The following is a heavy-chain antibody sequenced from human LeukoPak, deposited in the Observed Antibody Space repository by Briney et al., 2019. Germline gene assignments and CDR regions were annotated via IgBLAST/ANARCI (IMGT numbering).Heavy chain of an antibody. J-gene: IGHJ4*02. CDR2: ISTSSSYI. CDR3: AKAVGGSGYYYFDY. CDR1: GFTFSSYS. V-gene: IGHV3-21*04. D-gene: IGHD3-22*01. Sequence: GGSLRLSCAASGFTFSSYSMNWVRQAPGKGLEWVSSISTSSSYIYYADSVKGRFIISRDNAKNTLYLQMNSLRAEDTAVYYCAKAVGGSGYYYFDYWGQGTLVTVSS.